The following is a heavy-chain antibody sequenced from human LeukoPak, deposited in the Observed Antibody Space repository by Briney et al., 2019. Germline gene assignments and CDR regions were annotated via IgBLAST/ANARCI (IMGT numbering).Heavy chain of an antibody. Sequence: GGSLRLSRAASGXTFSSYEMNWVRQAPGKGLEWVSYISSSGSTIYYADSVKGRFTISRDNAKNSLYLQMNSLRAEDTAVYYCARGASRLLINWGQGTLVTVSS. CDR1: GXTFSSYE. CDR3: ARGASRLLIN. V-gene: IGHV3-48*03. D-gene: IGHD5-12*01. CDR2: ISSSGSTI. J-gene: IGHJ4*02.